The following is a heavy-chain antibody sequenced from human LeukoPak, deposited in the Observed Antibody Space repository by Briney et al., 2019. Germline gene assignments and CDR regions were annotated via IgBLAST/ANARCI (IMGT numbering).Heavy chain of an antibody. V-gene: IGHV3-66*02. J-gene: IGHJ4*02. CDR2: IYSGGST. Sequence: GGSLGLSCAASGFTVSSNYMSWVRQAPGKGLEWVSVIYSGGSTYYADSVKGRFTISRDNSKNTQYLQMNSLRAEDTAVYYCARDIDSSSSHFDYWGQGTLVTVSS. D-gene: IGHD6-6*01. CDR1: GFTVSSNY. CDR3: ARDIDSSSSHFDY.